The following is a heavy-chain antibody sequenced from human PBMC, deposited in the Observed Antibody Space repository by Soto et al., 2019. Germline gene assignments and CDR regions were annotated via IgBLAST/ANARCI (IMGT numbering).Heavy chain of an antibody. CDR1: GGSISSGDYY. V-gene: IGHV4-30-4*01. D-gene: IGHD3-3*01. CDR3: ARTILRFLEWLSPSAFDI. Sequence: SETLSLTCTVSGGSISSGDYYWSWIRQPPGKGLEWIGYIYYSGSTYYNPSLKSRVTISVDTSKNQFSLKLSSVTAADTAVYYCARTILRFLEWLSPSAFDIWGQGTMVTVSS. J-gene: IGHJ3*02. CDR2: IYYSGST.